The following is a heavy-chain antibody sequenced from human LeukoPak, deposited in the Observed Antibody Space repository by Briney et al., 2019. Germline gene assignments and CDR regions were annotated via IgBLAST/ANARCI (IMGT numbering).Heavy chain of an antibody. CDR3: ARGSKYYDILD. J-gene: IGHJ4*02. V-gene: IGHV4-34*01. Sequence: PSETLSLTCAVYGGSFSGYYWSWIRQPPGKGLEWIGEINHSGSTNYNPSLKSRVTISVDTSKNQFSLKLSSVAAADTAVYYCARGSKYYDILDWGQGTLVTVSS. D-gene: IGHD3-9*01. CDR2: INHSGST. CDR1: GGSFSGYY.